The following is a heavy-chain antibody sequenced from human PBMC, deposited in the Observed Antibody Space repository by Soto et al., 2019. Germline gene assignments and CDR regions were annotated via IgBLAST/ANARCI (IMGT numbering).Heavy chain of an antibody. CDR3: AKDLSSSDAFDI. Sequence: PXGSLRLSCAASGFTFSSYGMHWVRQAPGKGLEWVAVISYDGSNKYYADSVKGRFTISRDNSKNTLYLQMNSLRAEDTAVYYCAKDLSSSDAFDIWAQGTMVTVSS. D-gene: IGHD6-6*01. CDR1: GFTFSSYG. V-gene: IGHV3-30*18. J-gene: IGHJ3*02. CDR2: ISYDGSNK.